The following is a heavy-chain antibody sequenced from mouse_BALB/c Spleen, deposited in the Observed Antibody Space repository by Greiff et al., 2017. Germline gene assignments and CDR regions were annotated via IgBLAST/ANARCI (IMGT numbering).Heavy chain of an antibody. V-gene: IGHV1S137*01. Sequence: QVQLQQSGAELVRPGVSVKISCKGSGYTFTDYAMHWVKQSHAKSLEWIGVISTYYGDASYNQKFKGKATMTVDKSSSTAYMELARLTSEDSAIYYCARSGYAPFAYWGQGTLVTVSA. CDR3: ARSGYAPFAY. CDR1: GYTFTDYA. CDR2: ISTYYGDA. J-gene: IGHJ3*01. D-gene: IGHD2-2*01.